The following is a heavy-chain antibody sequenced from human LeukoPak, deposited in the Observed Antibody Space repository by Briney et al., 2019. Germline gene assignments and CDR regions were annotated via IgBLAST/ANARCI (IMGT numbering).Heavy chain of an antibody. CDR2: IYYSGST. V-gene: IGHV4-59*01. Sequence: SETLSLTCTVSGGSIGSYYWSWIRQPPGKGLEWIGYIYYSGSTNCYPSLESRVTISLDTSKNQFSLKLSSVTAADTAVYYCSEQQLVGGGWFGPWGKGTLVTVST. D-gene: IGHD6-13*01. CDR1: GGSIGSYY. CDR3: SEQQLVGGGWFGP. J-gene: IGHJ5*02.